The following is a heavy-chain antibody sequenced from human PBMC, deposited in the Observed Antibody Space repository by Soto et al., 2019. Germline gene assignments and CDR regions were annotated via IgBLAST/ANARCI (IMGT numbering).Heavy chain of an antibody. J-gene: IGHJ5*02. Sequence: QVHLQQSGPGLVNPSETLSLTCTVSGGSMSSYYWTWIRRPAGKGLEWIGRVYSSGGTHYNPSLKSRVTISLDTSKNQFSLRLLSVTDADTAVYYCARGQRFSDWFDPWGQGTLVTVSS. CDR3: ARGQRFSDWFDP. V-gene: IGHV4-4*07. D-gene: IGHD3-3*01. CDR1: GGSMSSYY. CDR2: VYSSGGT.